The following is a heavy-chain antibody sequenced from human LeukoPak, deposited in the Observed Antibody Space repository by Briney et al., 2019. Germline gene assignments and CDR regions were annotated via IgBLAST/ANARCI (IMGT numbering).Heavy chain of an antibody. CDR1: GFTFSTDG. CDR2: ISGGGDST. Sequence: GGSLRLSCAVSGFTFSTDGMSWVRQAPGKGLEWVSTISGGGDSTYYADSAKGRFTISRDNSKNTLYLQMNSLRAEDTAVYYCAKDHGSSWYFWFDPWGQGTLVTVSS. D-gene: IGHD6-13*01. V-gene: IGHV3-23*01. J-gene: IGHJ5*02. CDR3: AKDHGSSWYFWFDP.